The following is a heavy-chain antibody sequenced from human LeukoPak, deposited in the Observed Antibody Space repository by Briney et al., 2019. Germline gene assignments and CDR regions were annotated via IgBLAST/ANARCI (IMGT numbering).Heavy chain of an antibody. V-gene: IGHV3-66*02. CDR2: IYTGGDT. D-gene: IGHD4-17*01. J-gene: IGHJ6*02. CDR1: GFTVSSNY. Sequence: GGSLRLSCGASGFTVSSNYMSWVRQAPGKGLEWVSFIYTGGDTYYADSVKGRFTISRDNFKNTVYLQMDSLRPDDTAVYYCARDPPVTTDYGMDVWGQGTTVTVSS. CDR3: ARDPPVTTDYGMDV.